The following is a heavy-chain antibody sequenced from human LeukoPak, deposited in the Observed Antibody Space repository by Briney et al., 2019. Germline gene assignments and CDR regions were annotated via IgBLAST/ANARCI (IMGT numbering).Heavy chain of an antibody. J-gene: IGHJ4*02. V-gene: IGHV3-30-3*01. CDR1: GFTFSSYA. CDR3: ARERGEGVSSWYYFDY. CDR2: ISYDGSNK. Sequence: PWGSLRLSCAASGFTFSSYAMHWVRQAPGKGLEWVAVISYDGSNKYYADSVKGRFTISRDNSKNTLYLQMNSLRAEDTAVYYCARERGEGVSSWYYFDYWGQGTLVTVSS. D-gene: IGHD6-13*01.